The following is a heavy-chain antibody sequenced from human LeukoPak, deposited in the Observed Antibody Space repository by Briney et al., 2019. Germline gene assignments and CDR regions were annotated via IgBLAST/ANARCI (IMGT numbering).Heavy chain of an antibody. J-gene: IGHJ6*04. CDR1: GFSFGSYE. D-gene: IGHD3-10*02. CDR3: AELGITMIGGV. CDR2: ISASGTVT. Sequence: GGSLRLSCAASGFSFGSYEMNWVRQAPGKGLEWISYISASGTVTHYADSVKGRFTISRDNAKNSLYLQMNSLRAEDTAVYYCAELGITMIGGVWGKGTTVTISS. V-gene: IGHV3-48*03.